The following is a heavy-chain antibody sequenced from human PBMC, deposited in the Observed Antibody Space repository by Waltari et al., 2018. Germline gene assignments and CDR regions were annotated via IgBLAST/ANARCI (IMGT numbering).Heavy chain of an antibody. D-gene: IGHD6-6*01. Sequence: EMQLVESGGGLVQPGGSLRLSCAASGFPFSTSTMNWVRQTSGKGLEWVACRTASGLMADGNSVKGRFIISRDNSKNTLYLEMYRLRVEDTARYYCAKDEGARLAPTFGMDAWGQGTTVIVSS. CDR1: GFPFSTST. J-gene: IGHJ6*02. CDR2: RTASGLMA. V-gene: IGHV3-23*04. CDR3: AKDEGARLAPTFGMDA.